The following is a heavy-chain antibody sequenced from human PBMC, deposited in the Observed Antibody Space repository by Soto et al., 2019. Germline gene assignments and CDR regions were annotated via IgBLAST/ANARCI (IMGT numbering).Heavy chain of an antibody. CDR2: ISGSGGST. CDR3: ANSQPPEYKRSFPRDFWSGYYTGADYYMDV. J-gene: IGHJ6*03. CDR1: GFTFSSYA. D-gene: IGHD3-3*01. Sequence: HPGGSLRLSCSASGFTFSSYAMSWVRQAPGKGLEWVSAISGSGGSTYYADSVKGRFTISRDNSKNTLYLQMNSLRAEDTAVYYCANSQPPEYKRSFPRDFWSGYYTGADYYMDVWGKGTTVTVSS. V-gene: IGHV3-23*01.